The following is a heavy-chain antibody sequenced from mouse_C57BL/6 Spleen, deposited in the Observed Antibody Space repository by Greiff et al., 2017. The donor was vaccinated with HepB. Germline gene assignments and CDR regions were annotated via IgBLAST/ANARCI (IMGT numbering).Heavy chain of an antibody. CDR3: AREVATDYAMDY. D-gene: IGHD1-1*01. V-gene: IGHV5-4*01. CDR2: ISDGGSYT. J-gene: IGHJ4*01. Sequence: DVKLVESGGGLVKPGGSLKLSCAASGFTFSSYAMSWVRQTPEKRLEWVATISDGGSYTYYPDNVKGRFTISRDNAKNNLYLQMSHLKSEDTAMYYCAREVATDYAMDYWGQGTSVTVSS. CDR1: GFTFSSYA.